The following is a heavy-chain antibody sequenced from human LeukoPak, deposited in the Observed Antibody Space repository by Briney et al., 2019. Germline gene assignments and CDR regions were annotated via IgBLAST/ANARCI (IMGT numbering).Heavy chain of an antibody. CDR2: IDPSDSYT. V-gene: IGHV5-10-1*01. D-gene: IGHD3-22*01. CDR1: GYSFTSYW. Sequence: GESLKISCKGSGYSFTSYWISWVRQMPGKGLEWMGRIDPSDSYTNYSPSFQGHVTISADKSISTAYLQWSSLKASDTAMYYCARHGVGYDSSGYYYFLDYWGQGTLVTVSS. J-gene: IGHJ4*02. CDR3: ARHGVGYDSSGYYYFLDY.